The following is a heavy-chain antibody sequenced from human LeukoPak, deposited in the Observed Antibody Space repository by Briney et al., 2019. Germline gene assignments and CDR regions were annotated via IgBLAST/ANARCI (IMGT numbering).Heavy chain of an antibody. CDR2: MNPNSGNT. CDR3: ARPYCGGDCLDAFDI. CDR1: GYTFTGYY. D-gene: IGHD2-21*02. J-gene: IGHJ3*02. Sequence: ASVKVSCKASGYTFTGYYMHWVRQATGQGLGWMGWMNPNSGNTGYAQKFQGRVTITRNTSISTAYMELSSLRSEDTAVYYCARPYCGGDCLDAFDIWGQGTMVTVSS. V-gene: IGHV1-8*03.